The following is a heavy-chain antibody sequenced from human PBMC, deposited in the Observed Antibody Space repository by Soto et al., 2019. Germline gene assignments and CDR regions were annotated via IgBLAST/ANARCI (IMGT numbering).Heavy chain of an antibody. D-gene: IGHD1-20*01. V-gene: IGHV3-30-3*01. CDR2: ISYDGSNK. Sequence: QVQLVESGGGVVQPGRSLRLSCAASGFTFSSYAMHWVRQAPGKGLERVAVISYDGSNKYYADSVKGRFTISRDNSKNTLYLQMNSLRADDTAVYYCARDDAGYNWNDVGDYWGQGTLVTVSS. J-gene: IGHJ4*02. CDR1: GFTFSSYA. CDR3: ARDDAGYNWNDVGDY.